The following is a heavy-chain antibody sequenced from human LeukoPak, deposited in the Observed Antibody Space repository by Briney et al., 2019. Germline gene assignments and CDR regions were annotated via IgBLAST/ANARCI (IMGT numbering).Heavy chain of an antibody. J-gene: IGHJ5*02. V-gene: IGHV1-69*05. CDR3: ARVTHSGSEGWFDP. CDR2: IIPIFGTA. Sequence: GASVKVSCKASGGTFSSYAISWVRQAPGQGLEWMGGIIPIFGTANYAQKFQGRVTITTDESTSTAYMELSSLRSEDTAVYYCARVTHSGSEGWFDPWGQGTLVTVSS. CDR1: GGTFSSYA. D-gene: IGHD1-26*01.